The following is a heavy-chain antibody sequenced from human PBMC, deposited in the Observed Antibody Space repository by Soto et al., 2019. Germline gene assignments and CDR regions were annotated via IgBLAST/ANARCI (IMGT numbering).Heavy chain of an antibody. V-gene: IGHV1-18*01. CDR1: GYTFTSYG. J-gene: IGHJ5*02. CDR2: ISAYNGNT. D-gene: IGHD2-2*01. CDR3: ARDSPVVPTGAVWFDP. Sequence: QVPLVQSGAEVKKPGASVKVSCKASGYTFTSYGISWVRQAPGQGLEWMGWISAYNGNTNYAQKLQGRVTMTTDTSTSTAYMELRSLRSDDTAVYYCARDSPVVPTGAVWFDPWGQGTLVTVSS.